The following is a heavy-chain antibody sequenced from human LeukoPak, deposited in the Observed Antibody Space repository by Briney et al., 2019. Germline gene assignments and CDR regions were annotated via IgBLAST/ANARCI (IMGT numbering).Heavy chain of an antibody. J-gene: IGHJ6*03. Sequence: GGTLRLSCVASALSVSSNYVMWVRQPPGKGLEWVALIYTSRRTNYAASVKGRFTISRDDSKNTVYLRMNSLRPGDTAVYYCARLETSDHDFWSGQRRGYMEVWRKGRTAAVSS. CDR1: ALSVSSNY. D-gene: IGHD3-3*01. CDR2: IYTSRRT. CDR3: ARLETSDHDFWSGQRRGYMEV. V-gene: IGHV3-53*03.